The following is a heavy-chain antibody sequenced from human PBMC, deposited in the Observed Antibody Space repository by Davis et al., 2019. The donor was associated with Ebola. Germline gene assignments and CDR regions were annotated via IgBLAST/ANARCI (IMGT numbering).Heavy chain of an antibody. D-gene: IGHD2-8*01. Sequence: MPGGSLRLSCAVYGGSFSGYYWSWIRQPPGKGLEWIGEINHSGSTNYNPSLKSRVTISVDTSKNQFSLKLSSVTAADTAVYYCARKMVYGGPDYWGQGNLVTVSS. CDR2: INHSGST. CDR1: GGSFSGYY. V-gene: IGHV4-34*01. J-gene: IGHJ4*02. CDR3: ARKMVYGGPDY.